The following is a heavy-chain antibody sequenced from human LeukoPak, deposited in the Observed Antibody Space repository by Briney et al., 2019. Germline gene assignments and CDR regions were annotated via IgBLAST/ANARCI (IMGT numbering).Heavy chain of an antibody. V-gene: IGHV3-48*03. CDR1: GFSFSSYE. Sequence: GGSLRLSRAASGFSFSSYEMNWVRQAPGKGLEWVSYISSSGTTIYYAGSVKGRFTISRDNAKNSLYLQMNSLRAEDTAVYYCARHPGLGFDYWGQGTLVTVSS. J-gene: IGHJ4*02. CDR3: ARHPGLGFDY. CDR2: ISSSGTTI.